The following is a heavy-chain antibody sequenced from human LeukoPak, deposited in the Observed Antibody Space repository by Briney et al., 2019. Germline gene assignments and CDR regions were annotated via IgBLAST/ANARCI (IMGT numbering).Heavy chain of an antibody. V-gene: IGHV3-30*18. CDR3: AKAYVSGSYSYYFDS. D-gene: IGHD1-26*01. J-gene: IGHJ4*02. CDR1: GFTFSSYG. CDR2: ISYDGSNK. Sequence: GGSLRLSCAASGFTFSSYGMHWVRQAPGKGLEWVAVISYDGSNKYYADSVKGRFTISRDNSKNTLFLQMNSLRAEDTAVYYCAKAYVSGSYSYYFDSWGQGTLVTVSS.